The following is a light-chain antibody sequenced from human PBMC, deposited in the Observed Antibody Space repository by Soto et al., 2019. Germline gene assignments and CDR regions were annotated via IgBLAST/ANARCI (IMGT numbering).Light chain of an antibody. CDR2: AAS. Sequence: EIHMTPSPSSLFASFGDKVTITFRASQDIGNDLAWFQQEPGKAPKSLIYAASSLLSGVPSKFSGSGSGTDFTLTISSLQPEDFATYYCQQYNIYPTFGQGTRLE. J-gene: IGKJ5*01. CDR3: QQYNIYPT. CDR1: QDIGND. V-gene: IGKV1-16*02.